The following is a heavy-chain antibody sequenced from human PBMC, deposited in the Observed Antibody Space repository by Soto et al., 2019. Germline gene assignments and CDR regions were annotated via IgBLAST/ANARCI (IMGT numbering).Heavy chain of an antibody. J-gene: IGHJ4*02. CDR2: ISSSGTTM. CDR1: GFTFSDSY. V-gene: IGHV3-11*01. D-gene: IGHD3-22*01. CDR3: ARDPSRGRGFYYIFDN. Sequence: QVQLVESGGGLVKPGGSLRLSCAASGFTFSDSYMSWIRQAPGKGLEWVSYISSSGTTMYYADSVKGRFTISRDNAKNSLYLQMNGLRAEDTAVYYCARDPSRGRGFYYIFDNWGQGTLVTVSS.